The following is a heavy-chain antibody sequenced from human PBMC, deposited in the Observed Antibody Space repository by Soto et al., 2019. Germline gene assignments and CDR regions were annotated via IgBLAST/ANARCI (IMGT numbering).Heavy chain of an antibody. Sequence: EVQLVESGGGLVQPGGSLRLSCAASGFTFSGSWMHWVRQAPGKGLVWVSRINGDGSGTSYADFVKGRFTISRDNAKNMVILQMIGLRVENTAVYYCARGIFGSGTADDYWGQGTMVTVSS. J-gene: IGHJ4*02. D-gene: IGHD3-10*01. CDR3: ARGIFGSGTADDY. CDR2: INGDGSGT. V-gene: IGHV3-74*01. CDR1: GFTFSGSW.